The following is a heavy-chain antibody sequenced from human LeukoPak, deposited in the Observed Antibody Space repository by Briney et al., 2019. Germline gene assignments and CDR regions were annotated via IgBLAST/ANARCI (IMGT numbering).Heavy chain of an antibody. CDR2: MNPNSGNT. CDR3: ARGLARTSMVTRGGVRFDY. D-gene: IGHD5-18*01. Sequence: EASVKVSCKASGYTFTSYDINWVRQATGQGLEWMGWMNPNSGNTGYAQKFQGRVTMTRNTSISTAYMELSSLRSEDTAVYCCARGLARTSMVTRGGVRFDYWGQGTLVTVSS. V-gene: IGHV1-8*01. J-gene: IGHJ4*02. CDR1: GYTFTSYD.